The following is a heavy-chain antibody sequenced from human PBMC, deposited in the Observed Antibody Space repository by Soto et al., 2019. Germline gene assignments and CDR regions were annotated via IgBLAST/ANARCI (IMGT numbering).Heavy chain of an antibody. J-gene: IGHJ4*02. Sequence: EVQLLESGGGLVQPGGSLRLSCAASGLTFSSYAMTWVRQAPGKGLEWVSGMSGGGETTYYADSVKGRFTITRDNSRNTLYLQMNSLSADDSSAYYCAKWHTYYYDSRGFSGFDCWGRGTLVTVSS. CDR2: MSGGGETT. CDR3: AKWHTYYYDSRGFSGFDC. D-gene: IGHD3-22*01. CDR1: GLTFSSYA. V-gene: IGHV3-23*01.